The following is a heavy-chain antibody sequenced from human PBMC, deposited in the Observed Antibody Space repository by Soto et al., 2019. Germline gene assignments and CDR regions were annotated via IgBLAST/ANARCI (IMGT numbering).Heavy chain of an antibody. J-gene: IGHJ4*02. CDR1: GGSISSGGYS. Sequence: SETLSLTCAVSGGSISSGGYSWSWIRQPPGKALEWIGYIYHTGSTYYNPSLKGRVTMSVDRSKNQFSLKLSSVTAADTAVYYCARGHYDTSDIRTWYFDYWGQGTLVTVSS. D-gene: IGHD3-22*01. CDR2: IYHTGST. V-gene: IGHV4-30-2*01. CDR3: ARGHYDTSDIRTWYFDY.